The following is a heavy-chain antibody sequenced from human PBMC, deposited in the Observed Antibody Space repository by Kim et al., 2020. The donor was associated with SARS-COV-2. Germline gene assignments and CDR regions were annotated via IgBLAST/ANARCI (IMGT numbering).Heavy chain of an antibody. D-gene: IGHD3-10*01. J-gene: IGHJ4*02. CDR2: INHSGST. CDR3: ARVGITMVRGVIE. CDR1: GGSFSGYY. Sequence: SETLSLTCAVYGGSFSGYYWSWIRQPPGKGLEWIGEINHSGSTNYNPSLKSRVTISVDTSKNQFSLKLSSVTAADTAVYYCARVGITMVRGVIEWGQGTLVTVSS. V-gene: IGHV4-34*01.